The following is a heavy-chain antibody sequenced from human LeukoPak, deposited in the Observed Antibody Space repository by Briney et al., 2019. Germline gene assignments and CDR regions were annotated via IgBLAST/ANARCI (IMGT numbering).Heavy chain of an antibody. J-gene: IGHJ4*02. V-gene: IGHV3-23*01. Sequence: PGGSLRLSCAASGFTSNNYAMNWVRQAPGKGLEGVSSISGGGETTYYADSAKGRFTISRDNSQNTLYLQMNSLRAEDTAVYYCARDYADYVGYFFFDYWGRGKLVTVSS. CDR1: GFTSNNYA. CDR2: ISGGGETT. CDR3: ARDYADYVGYFFFDY. D-gene: IGHD4-17*01.